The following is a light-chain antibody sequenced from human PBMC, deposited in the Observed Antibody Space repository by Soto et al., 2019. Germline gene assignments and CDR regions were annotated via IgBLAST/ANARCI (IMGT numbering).Light chain of an antibody. V-gene: IGKV3-20*01. CDR2: GTS. CDR3: HQRQSWPRK. J-gene: IGKJ1*01. CDR1: QSVSTSY. Sequence: EIVLTQSPGTLSLSPGERATLSFMASQSVSTSYVAWYQQKFGQAPRLLIFGTSSRAAGIPARFSASGSGTGFTLTISDVQPEDFALYYCHQRQSWPRKFGQGTKVDIK.